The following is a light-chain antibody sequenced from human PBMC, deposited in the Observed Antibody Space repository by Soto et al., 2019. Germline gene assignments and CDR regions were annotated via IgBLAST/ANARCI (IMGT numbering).Light chain of an antibody. Sequence: DIVMTQSPDSLAVSLGERATINCKSSQSVLYSSTNKNYLAWYQQKPGQPPKLLIYWASTRESGVPDRSSGSGSGADFTLTISSLQAEDVAIYYCHQYYNSPWTFGQGTKVDIK. CDR2: WAS. J-gene: IGKJ1*01. CDR1: QSVLYSSTNKNY. V-gene: IGKV4-1*01. CDR3: HQYYNSPWT.